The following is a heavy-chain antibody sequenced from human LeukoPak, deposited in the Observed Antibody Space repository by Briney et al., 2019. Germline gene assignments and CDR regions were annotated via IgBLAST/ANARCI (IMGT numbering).Heavy chain of an antibody. Sequence: ASVKVSCKASGYTFNNYGISWVRQAPGQGLEWMGRISAYNGNTNYAQKVQDRVTMTTDTSTSTAYMELRNLTSDDTAVYYCARDSADCSGGSCYSAEYFQHWGQGTTVTVSS. CDR2: ISAYNGNT. D-gene: IGHD2-15*01. V-gene: IGHV1-18*01. CDR3: ARDSADCSGGSCYSAEYFQH. J-gene: IGHJ1*01. CDR1: GYTFNNYG.